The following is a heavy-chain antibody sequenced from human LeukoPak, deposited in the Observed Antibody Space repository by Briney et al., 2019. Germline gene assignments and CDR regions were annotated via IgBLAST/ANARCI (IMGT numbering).Heavy chain of an antibody. CDR3: ARDQDIVVVPAAHSGMDV. J-gene: IGHJ6*02. V-gene: IGHV3-30*03. D-gene: IGHD2-2*01. CDR2: ISYDGSNK. Sequence: PGRSLRLSCAASGFPFSSYGMHWVRQAPGKGLEWVAVISYDGSNKYYADSVKGRFTISRDNSKNTLYLQMNSLRAEDTAVYYCARDQDIVVVPAAHSGMDVWGQGTTVTVSS. CDR1: GFPFSSYG.